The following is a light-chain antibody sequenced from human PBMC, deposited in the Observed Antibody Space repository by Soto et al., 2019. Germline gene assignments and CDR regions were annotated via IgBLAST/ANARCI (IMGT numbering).Light chain of an antibody. CDR1: QSMSTW. CDR3: QQYNSYPLT. J-gene: IGKJ4*01. CDR2: DAS. Sequence: DIQMTQSPSTLSASVGDRVTITCRASQSMSTWLAWYQQKPGKAPNLLIFDASSLESGVPSRFSGSGSGTEFTLTISSLQPDDFATYCCQQYNSYPLTFGGGTKVEI. V-gene: IGKV1-5*01.